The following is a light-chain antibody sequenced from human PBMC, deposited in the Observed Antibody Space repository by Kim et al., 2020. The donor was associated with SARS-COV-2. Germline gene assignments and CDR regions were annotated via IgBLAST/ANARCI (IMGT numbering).Light chain of an antibody. CDR1: SSTIGSNT. Sequence: QSVLTQPPSASGTPGQRVTISCSGSSSTIGSNTVNWYQQLPGTAPKVLIYSDNQRPTGVPDRFSGSKSGTSASLAVSGLRSEDEADYYCAVWDDSQNGQVLFGGGTQLTVL. CDR2: SDN. J-gene: IGLJ2*01. V-gene: IGLV1-44*01. CDR3: AVWDDSQNGQVL.